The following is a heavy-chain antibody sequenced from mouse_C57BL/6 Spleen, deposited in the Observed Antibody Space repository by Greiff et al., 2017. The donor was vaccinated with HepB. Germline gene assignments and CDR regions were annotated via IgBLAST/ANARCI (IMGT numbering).Heavy chain of an antibody. D-gene: IGHD1-1*01. CDR1: GYTFTDYN. CDR3: ARYGAGRNY. Sequence: VQLQQSGPELVKPGASVKMSCKASGYTFTDYNMHWVKQSHGKSLEWIGYINPNNGGTSYNQKFKGKATLTVNKASSTAYMERRSLTSEDAAVYYCARYGAGRNYWGQGTTLTVSS. J-gene: IGHJ2*01. V-gene: IGHV1-22*01. CDR2: INPNNGGT.